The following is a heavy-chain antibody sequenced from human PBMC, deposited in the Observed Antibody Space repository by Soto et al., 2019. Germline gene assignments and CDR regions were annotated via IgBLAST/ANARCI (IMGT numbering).Heavy chain of an antibody. D-gene: IGHD5-12*01. CDR3: AKDGGADGYFGNWLDP. V-gene: IGHV1-69*15. CDR2: IIPIFGTT. J-gene: IGHJ5*02. Sequence: QVQLVQSGAEVKKPGSSVKVSCKASGGTFSNYAITWVRQAPGQGLVWVGRIIPIFGTTNVAQKFKGRGTITADESTTTANMELSGLRSDDTAVYYGAKDGGADGYFGNWLDPGGQGTLVTVSS. CDR1: GGTFSNYA.